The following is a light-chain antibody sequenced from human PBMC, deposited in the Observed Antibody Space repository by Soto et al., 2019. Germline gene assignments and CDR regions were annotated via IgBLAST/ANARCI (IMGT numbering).Light chain of an antibody. CDR3: QQYNNWPRT. Sequence: EIVMTQSPGTLSVSPGERATLSCRASQSVSSNLAWNQQKPGRAPRLLIYGPSTRATGIPARFSGSGSGTEFTLSITSLQSEDFAVYYCQQYNNWPRTFGQGTKVEIK. V-gene: IGKV3-15*01. CDR2: GPS. CDR1: QSVSSN. J-gene: IGKJ1*01.